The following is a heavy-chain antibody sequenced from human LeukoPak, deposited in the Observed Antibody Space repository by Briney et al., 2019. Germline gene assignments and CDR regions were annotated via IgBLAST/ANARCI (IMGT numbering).Heavy chain of an antibody. V-gene: IGHV4-59*08. D-gene: IGHD6-19*01. CDR3: ARHSSAWSLFDY. CDR1: GGSISSYY. Sequence: SETLSLTCTVSGGSISSYYWSWIRQPPGKGLEWLGYIYYSGSTNYDPSLKSRVTISVDTSKNQFSLKLSSVTAADTAVYYCARHSSAWSLFDYWGQGTLVTVSS. J-gene: IGHJ4*02. CDR2: IYYSGST.